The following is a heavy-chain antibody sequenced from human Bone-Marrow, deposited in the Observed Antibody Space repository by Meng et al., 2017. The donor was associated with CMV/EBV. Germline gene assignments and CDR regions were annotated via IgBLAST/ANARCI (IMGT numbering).Heavy chain of an antibody. Sequence: GESLKISRAAPGFTFSGSALHWVRQASGKGLEWVGRIRSKANSYATAYAASVDGRFTISRDDSKNTEYLQMNSLKTEDTAVDYCTFSIAPYYYYGLDVWGQGTTVTVSS. D-gene: IGHD6-6*01. CDR2: IRSKANSYAT. CDR3: TFSIAPYYYYGLDV. CDR1: GFTFSGSA. J-gene: IGHJ6*02. V-gene: IGHV3-73*01.